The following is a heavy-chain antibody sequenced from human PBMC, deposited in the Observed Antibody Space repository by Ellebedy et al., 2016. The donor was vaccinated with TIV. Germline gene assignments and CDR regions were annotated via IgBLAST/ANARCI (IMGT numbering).Heavy chain of an antibody. Sequence: GGSLRLSCGTSGFSFRSYWMSWVRQAPGKGLEWVANINQGGSERHYVDSVKGRFTISRDNAKNSLYLEMNSLRADDTAVYYCATDGSYGDYLSPAHAFEIWGQGTMVAVSS. J-gene: IGHJ3*02. V-gene: IGHV3-7*01. CDR3: ATDGSYGDYLSPAHAFEI. CDR1: GFSFRSYW. D-gene: IGHD4-17*01. CDR2: INQGGSER.